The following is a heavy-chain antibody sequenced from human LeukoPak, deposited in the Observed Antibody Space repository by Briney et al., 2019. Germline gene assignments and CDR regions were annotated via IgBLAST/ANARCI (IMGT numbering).Heavy chain of an antibody. CDR2: IYTSGST. J-gene: IGHJ4*02. V-gene: IGHV4-61*02. CDR1: GGSISSGSYY. Sequence: SQTLSLTCTVSGGSISSGSYYWNWIRQPAGKRLEWIGRIYTSGSTHYNPSLKSRVTISVDTSKNQFSLKLSSVTAADTAVYYCARDVMYYDILTGYSPGGYFDYWGQGTLVTVSS. D-gene: IGHD3-9*01. CDR3: ARDVMYYDILTGYSPGGYFDY.